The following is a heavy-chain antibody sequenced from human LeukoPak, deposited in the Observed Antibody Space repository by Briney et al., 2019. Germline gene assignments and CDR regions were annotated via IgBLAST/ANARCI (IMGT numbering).Heavy chain of an antibody. V-gene: IGHV4-38-2*02. CDR1: GYSISSGYY. Sequence: SETLSLTCTVSGYSISSGYYWGWIRQPPGKGLEWIGSIYHSGNTYYNPSLKSRVTISVDTSKNQFTLKVSSVTAADTAVYYCASGVFEGSDYWGQGTLVTVSS. CDR2: IYHSGNT. D-gene: IGHD3-3*01. CDR3: ASGVFEGSDY. J-gene: IGHJ4*02.